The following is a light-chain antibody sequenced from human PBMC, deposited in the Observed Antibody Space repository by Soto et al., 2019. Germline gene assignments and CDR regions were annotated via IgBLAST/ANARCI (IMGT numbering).Light chain of an antibody. CDR2: AAS. J-gene: IGKJ4*01. Sequence: AIRMTQSPSSFSASTGDRVTITCRASQGISSYLAWYQQKPGKAPKLLIYAASTLQSGVPSRFSGSGSGTEFTLTISSLQPEDFATYYCQQLNSYPPLTFGGGTKVDIK. V-gene: IGKV1-8*01. CDR1: QGISSY. CDR3: QQLNSYPPLT.